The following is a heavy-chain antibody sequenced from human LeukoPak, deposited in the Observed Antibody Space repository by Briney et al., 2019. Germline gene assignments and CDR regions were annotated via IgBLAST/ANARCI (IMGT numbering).Heavy chain of an antibody. J-gene: IGHJ3*02. CDR2: INHSGST. CDR3: ARRRFSRFLEWFDAFDI. Sequence: SETLSLTCAVYGGSFSGYYWSWIRQPPGKGLEWIGEINHSGSTNYNPSLKSRVTISVDTSKNQFSLKLSSVTAADTAVYYCARRRFSRFLEWFDAFDISGQGTMVTVSS. V-gene: IGHV4-34*01. CDR1: GGSFSGYY. D-gene: IGHD3-3*01.